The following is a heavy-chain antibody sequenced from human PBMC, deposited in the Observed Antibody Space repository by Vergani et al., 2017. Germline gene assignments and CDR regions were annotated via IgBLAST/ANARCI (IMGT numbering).Heavy chain of an antibody. CDR3: ARLLISRPFDY. V-gene: IGHV4-61*02. D-gene: IGHD3-10*01. CDR1: GGSISSGSYY. Sequence: QVQLQESGPGLVKPSQTLSLTCTVSGGSISSGSYYWSWIRQPAGKGLEWIGRIYTSGSTNYNPSLKSRVTISVDTSKNQFSLKLSSVTAADTAVYYCARLLISRPFDYRGQGTLGNVSS. CDR2: IYTSGST. J-gene: IGHJ4*02.